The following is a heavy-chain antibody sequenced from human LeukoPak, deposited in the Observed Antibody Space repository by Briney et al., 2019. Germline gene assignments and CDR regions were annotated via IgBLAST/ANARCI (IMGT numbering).Heavy chain of an antibody. CDR2: ITGSGIST. V-gene: IGHV3-23*01. D-gene: IGHD3-16*01. J-gene: IGHJ4*02. CDR3: AKDGGKTEYCFDY. CDR1: GFTVSSNY. Sequence: PGGSLRLSCAASGFTVSSNYMSWVRQAPGKGLEWVSAITGSGISTYYADSVKGRFTISRDNSKNTLYLQMNSLRAEDTAIYYCAKDGGKTEYCFDYWGQGTLVTVSS.